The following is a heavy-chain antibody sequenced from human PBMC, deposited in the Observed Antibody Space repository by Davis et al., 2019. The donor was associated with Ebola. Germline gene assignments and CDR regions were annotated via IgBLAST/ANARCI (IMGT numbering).Heavy chain of an antibody. D-gene: IGHD3-3*01. CDR3: ARSLRFGPWFDP. CDR1: GYTFITYG. V-gene: IGHV1-18*01. CDR2: ISAYNGNT. J-gene: IGHJ5*02. Sequence: AASVKVSCKASGYTFITYGINWLRQAPGQGLEWMGWISAYNGNTNYAQKFQDRVTMTTDTSTSTDYIELRRLRSDDTAIYYCARSLRFGPWFDPWGQGTLVTVSS.